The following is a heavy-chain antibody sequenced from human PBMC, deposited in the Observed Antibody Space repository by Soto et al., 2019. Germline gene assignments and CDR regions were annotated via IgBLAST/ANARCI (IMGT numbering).Heavy chain of an antibody. CDR1: GGSISSSSHY. CDR2: IYYSGST. CDR3: ARQEYGSGSYYDFDH. J-gene: IGHJ4*02. Sequence: QLQLQESGPGLVKPSETLSLTCSVSGGSISSSSHYWGWIRQPPGKGLEWIGNIYYSGSTYYSPSLKSRVAISVDTSKNQFSLKLTSVTAADTAVYYCARQEYGSGSYYDFDHWGQGTLVTVSS. D-gene: IGHD3-10*01. V-gene: IGHV4-39*01.